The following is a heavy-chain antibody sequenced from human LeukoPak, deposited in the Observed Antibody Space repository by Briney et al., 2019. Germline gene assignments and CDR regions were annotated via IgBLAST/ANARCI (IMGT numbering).Heavy chain of an antibody. CDR3: ARDHGEEGGYYFDY. CDR1: GGSISSYY. V-gene: IGHV4-4*07. CDR2: IYTNGST. Sequence: PSETLSLTCTVSGGSISSYYWSWIRQPAGKGLEWIGRIYTNGSTNYNPSLKSRVTMSVDTSKNQFSLKLSSVTAADTAVYYCARDHGEEGGYYFDYWGQGTLVTVSS. J-gene: IGHJ4*02. D-gene: IGHD3-10*01.